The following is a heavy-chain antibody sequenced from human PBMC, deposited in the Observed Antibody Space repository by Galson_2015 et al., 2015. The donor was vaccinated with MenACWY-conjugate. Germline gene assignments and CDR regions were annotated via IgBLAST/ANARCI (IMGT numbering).Heavy chain of an antibody. CDR3: ATLAYGYNPH. V-gene: IGHV3-15*01. CDR2: INPKNDGGTA. Sequence: SLRLSCAASGFTFTDAWMTWVRQAPGKGLEWVGRINPKNDGGTAAYGAPVKSRFNISRDDSEQPLFLQMDSLRTEVSAVYYCATLAYGYNPHWGQGTLVTVSA. D-gene: IGHD1-14*01. J-gene: IGHJ4*02. CDR1: GFTFTDAW.